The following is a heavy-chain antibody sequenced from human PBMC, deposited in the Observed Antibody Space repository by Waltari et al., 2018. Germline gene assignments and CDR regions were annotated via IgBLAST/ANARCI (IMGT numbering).Heavy chain of an antibody. J-gene: IGHJ4*02. CDR1: GGTFSSYA. CDR3: ARARITMVRGIYYYFDY. Sequence: QVQLVQSGAEVKKPGSSVKVSCTASGGTFSSYAISWVRPAPRQGLEWMGGIIPIFGTANYAQKFQGRVTITADESTSTAYMELSSLRSEDTAVYYCARARITMVRGIYYYFDYWGQGTLVTVSS. CDR2: IIPIFGTA. D-gene: IGHD3-10*01. V-gene: IGHV1-69*01.